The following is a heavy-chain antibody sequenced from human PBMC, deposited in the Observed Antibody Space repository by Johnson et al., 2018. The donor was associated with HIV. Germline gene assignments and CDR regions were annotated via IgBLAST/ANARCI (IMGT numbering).Heavy chain of an antibody. V-gene: IGHV3-11*01. Sequence: QVQLVESGGGLVKREGSLRLSCAPSGFIFSNAWMSWVRQAPGKGLEWVSYISSSGSTIYYADSVKGRFTISRDNAKNSLYLQMNSLRAEDTAVYYCARVQYGGNSNAGDGFDIWGQGTMVTVSS. CDR3: ARVQYGGNSNAGDGFDI. J-gene: IGHJ3*02. CDR2: ISSSGSTI. CDR1: GFIFSNAW. D-gene: IGHD4-23*01.